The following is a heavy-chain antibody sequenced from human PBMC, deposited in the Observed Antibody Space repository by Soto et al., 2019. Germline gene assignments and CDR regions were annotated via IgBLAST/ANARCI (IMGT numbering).Heavy chain of an antibody. Sequence: ASVKDSCKASGATFGGYYLHWLRQSPSVALVWLGWMNPESGDSQYGETFQGRGTMTRDTSRAKVHMEVSGLRPDDTGRYYWGAERGPVLVYPDFWGQGTQVTVSS. CDR3: GAERGPVLVYPDF. J-gene: IGHJ1*01. D-gene: IGHD2-2*01. V-gene: IGHV1-2*02. CDR1: GATFGGYY. CDR2: MNPESGDS.